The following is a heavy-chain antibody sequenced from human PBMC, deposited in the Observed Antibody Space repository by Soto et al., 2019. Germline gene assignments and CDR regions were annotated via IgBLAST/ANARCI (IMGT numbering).Heavy chain of an antibody. CDR3: AREGRSSASNNWYFDL. CDR1: GFTFSTSD. V-gene: IGHV3-13*01. Sequence: EVQLVESGGGLVQSGGSLRLSCAASGFTFSTSDMHWVRQTPGKGLEWVSAIGLAADTYYADSVRGRFTISREDATSSLFLQMNSLRVGDTAVYYCAREGRSSASNNWYFDLWGRGTLVTVSS. D-gene: IGHD6-19*01. J-gene: IGHJ2*01. CDR2: IGLAADT.